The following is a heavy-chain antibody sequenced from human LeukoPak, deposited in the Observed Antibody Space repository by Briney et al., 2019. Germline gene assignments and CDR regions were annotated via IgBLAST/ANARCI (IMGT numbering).Heavy chain of an antibody. V-gene: IGHV3-7*01. J-gene: IGHJ4*02. D-gene: IGHD1-26*01. CDR2: IDKHGSGK. Sequence: GGSLRLSCVASGFTFSTSWVTWVRQAPGKGLEWVANIDKHGSGKYYVDSVKGRFAISRDYASNSVFLQMDSLRAEDTSVYYCARDVGWGYYDLWGQGTPVTVSS. CDR3: ARDVGWGYYDL. CDR1: GFTFSTSW.